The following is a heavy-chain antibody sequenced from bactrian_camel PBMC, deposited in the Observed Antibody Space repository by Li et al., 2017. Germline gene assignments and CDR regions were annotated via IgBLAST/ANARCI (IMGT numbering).Heavy chain of an antibody. J-gene: IGHJ4*01. V-gene: IGHV3S63*01. Sequence: VQLVESGGGSVQAGETLTLSCTASGFTFADLQMAWYRQAPGSECELVSSIKPHGTTYYADSVKGRFTISRDNAKNTVYLQLNSLKSEDKAMYYCVRQYSGGSRWGQGTQVTVS. CDR3: VRQYSGGSR. CDR1: GFTFADLQ. D-gene: IGHD2*01. CDR2: IKPHGTT.